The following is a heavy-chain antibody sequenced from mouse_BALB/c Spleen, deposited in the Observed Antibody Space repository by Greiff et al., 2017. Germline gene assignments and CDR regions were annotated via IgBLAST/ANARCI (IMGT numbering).Heavy chain of an antibody. CDR1: GFTFSSYG. J-gene: IGHJ4*01. CDR2: INSNGGST. Sequence: EVQLVESGGGLVQPGGSLKLSCAASGFTFSSYGMSWVRQTPDKRLELVATINSNGGSTYYPDSVKGRFTISRDNAKNTLYLQMSSLKSEDTAMYYCARGEGSSYVYYAMDYWGQGTSVTVSS. D-gene: IGHD1-1*01. V-gene: IGHV5-6-3*01. CDR3: ARGEGSSYVYYAMDY.